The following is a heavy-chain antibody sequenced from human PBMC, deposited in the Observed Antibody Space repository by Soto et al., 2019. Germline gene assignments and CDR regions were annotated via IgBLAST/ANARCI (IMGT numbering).Heavy chain of an antibody. CDR3: ANGRQVTIPTNIDY. CDR1: GFTFSSYA. CDR2: ISGSGGST. V-gene: IGHV3-23*01. J-gene: IGHJ4*02. D-gene: IGHD2-21*02. Sequence: EVQLLESGGGLVQPGGSLRLSCAASGFTFSSYAMSWVRQAPGKGLEWVSAISGSGGSTSYADSVKGLCTTSRDNSKHTLHRSMNSPRTEDTAVYYCANGRQVTIPTNIDYGGQGRPVTFSS.